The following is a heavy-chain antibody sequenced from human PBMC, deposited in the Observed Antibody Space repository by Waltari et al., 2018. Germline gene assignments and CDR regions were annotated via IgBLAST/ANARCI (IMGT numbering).Heavy chain of an antibody. CDR2: ISGPGDST. D-gene: IGHD2-15*01. CDR1: GFIFSSYA. Sequence: EVQLVESGGGLVQPGGSLRLSCAASGFIFSSYAMCWVRQAPGKGLEWVSTISGPGDSTYYADSVNGRFTISRDNSQNTVYLQVNSLTAEDTAIYYCARLPGDYVGYWGQGTLVTVSS. J-gene: IGHJ4*02. CDR3: ARLPGDYVGY. V-gene: IGHV3-23*04.